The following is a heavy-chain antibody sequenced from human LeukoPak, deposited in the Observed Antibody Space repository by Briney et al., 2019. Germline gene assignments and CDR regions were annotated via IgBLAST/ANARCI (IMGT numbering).Heavy chain of an antibody. CDR1: GFTFDDYG. D-gene: IGHD2-21*01. CDR2: INWNGGST. Sequence: PGGSLRLSCAASGFTFDDYGMSWVRQAPGKGLEWVSGINWNGGSTGYADSVKGQFTISRDNAKNSLYLQMNSLRAEDTALYYCARSRIGYYYYYMDVWGKGTTVTVSS. CDR3: ARSRIGYYYYYMDV. J-gene: IGHJ6*03. V-gene: IGHV3-20*04.